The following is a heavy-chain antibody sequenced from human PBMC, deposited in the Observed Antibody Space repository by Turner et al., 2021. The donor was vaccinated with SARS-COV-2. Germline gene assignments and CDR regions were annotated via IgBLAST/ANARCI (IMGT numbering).Heavy chain of an antibody. D-gene: IGHD5-18*01. J-gene: IGHJ4*02. CDR2: IYSGGSP. CDR3: ARQLWLRGGFDY. CDR1: EFTVSSNY. V-gene: IGHV3-66*04. Sequence: EVQLVESGGGLVQPGGSLRLSWAASEFTVSSNYMSWVRQAPGKGLEWVSVIYSGGSPYYADSVKGRFTISRDNSKNTLYLQMNSLRAEDTAVYYCARQLWLRGGFDYWGQGTLVTVSS.